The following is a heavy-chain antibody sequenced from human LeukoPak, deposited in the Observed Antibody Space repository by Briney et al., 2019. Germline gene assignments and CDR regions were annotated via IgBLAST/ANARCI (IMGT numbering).Heavy chain of an antibody. J-gene: IGHJ4*02. Sequence: PGGSLRLSCAPSGFTLNDYYMSWIRQAPGKGVEWVADIGMYSIISYGDPVRGRFTISRDIADNSLYLQMNSLRAEDTAVYYCARETVAGTFDWWGQGTLVTVSS. D-gene: IGHD6-19*01. CDR1: GFTLNDYY. CDR3: ARETVAGTFDW. V-gene: IGHV3-11*01. CDR2: IGMYSII.